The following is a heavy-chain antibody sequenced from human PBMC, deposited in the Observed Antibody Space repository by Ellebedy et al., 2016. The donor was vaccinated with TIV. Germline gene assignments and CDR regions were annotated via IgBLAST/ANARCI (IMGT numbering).Heavy chain of an antibody. CDR3: ANLGGVAAAGTNGIAFDI. CDR2: IKQDGSEK. J-gene: IGHJ3*02. CDR1: GFTFSSYW. Sequence: GGSLRLSCAASGFTFSSYWMSWVRQAPGKGLEWVANIKQDGSEKYYVDYVKGRFTISRDNAKNSLYLQMNSLRAEDTAVYYCANLGGVAAAGTNGIAFDIWGQGTMVTVSS. D-gene: IGHD6-13*01. V-gene: IGHV3-7*03.